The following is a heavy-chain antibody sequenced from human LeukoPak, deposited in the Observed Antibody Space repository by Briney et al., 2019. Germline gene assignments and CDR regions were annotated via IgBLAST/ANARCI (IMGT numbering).Heavy chain of an antibody. J-gene: IGHJ4*02. Sequence: KASETLSLTCSVSGGSMNSSPYWAWIRQSPGKGLEYIATVHNSGVPYYSPSVNSRVTISLDTSKNQFSLHLQSVTAADTAVYFCLGQLPADLDAWGQGMLVTVSS. CDR2: VHNSGVP. CDR1: GGSMNSSPY. CDR3: LGQLPADLDA. D-gene: IGHD1-1*01. V-gene: IGHV4-39*07.